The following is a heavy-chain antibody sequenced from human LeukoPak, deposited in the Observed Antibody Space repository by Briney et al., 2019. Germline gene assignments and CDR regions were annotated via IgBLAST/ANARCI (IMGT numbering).Heavy chain of an antibody. CDR1: GFTFSSYS. J-gene: IGHJ4*02. CDR2: ISTRNTI. CDR3: ARGDHHDDKVVGIDY. V-gene: IGHV3-48*01. D-gene: IGHD1-14*01. Sequence: GGSLRLSCEVSGFTFSSYSLNWVRQAPGKGLEWLSYISTRNTIYYGDSVKGRFTISRDNAKNSLFLQMNSLRAEDTALYYCARGDHHDDKVVGIDYWGQGTLVAVSS.